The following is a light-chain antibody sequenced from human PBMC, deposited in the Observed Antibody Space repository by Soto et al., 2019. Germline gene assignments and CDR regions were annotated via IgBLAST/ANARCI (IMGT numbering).Light chain of an antibody. CDR1: QDISSY. CDR2: DAS. V-gene: IGKV1-33*01. J-gene: IGKJ4*01. CDR3: QQYDNLPRLT. Sequence: DIQMTQSPSSLSASVGDRVTITCQASQDISSYLNWYQQKPGKAPKLLIYDASNLETGVPSRFSGSGYGTDFTFTISSLQPEDIATYYCQQYDNLPRLTFGGGTKVEIK.